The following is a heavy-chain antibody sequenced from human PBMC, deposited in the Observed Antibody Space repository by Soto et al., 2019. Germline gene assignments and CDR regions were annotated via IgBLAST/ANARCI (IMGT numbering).Heavy chain of an antibody. D-gene: IGHD5-12*01. CDR3: AKERSSDGYNWYFDY. Sequence: PGGSLRLSCAASGFTFSSYAMHWVRQAPGKGLEWVAVISYDGSNKYYADSVKGRFTISRDNSKNTLYLQMNSLRAEDTAVYYCAKERSSDGYNWYFDYWGQGTLVTVSS. CDR1: GFTFSSYA. CDR2: ISYDGSNK. V-gene: IGHV3-30-3*01. J-gene: IGHJ4*02.